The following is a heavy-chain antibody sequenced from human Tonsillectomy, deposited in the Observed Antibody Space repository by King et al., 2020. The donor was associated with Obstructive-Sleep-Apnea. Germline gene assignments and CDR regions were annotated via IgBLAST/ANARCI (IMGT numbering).Heavy chain of an antibody. Sequence: HVQLQESGPGLVKPSETLSLTCTVSGGSISTYYWSWIRQTPGKGLEWIGNIYYSGSTKHNPSLKSRVTISVDTSKNQFSLKLSSVTAADTAVYYCARDGSYGHYLGYWGQGTLVTVSS. CDR3: ARDGSYGHYLGY. V-gene: IGHV4-59*12. CDR2: IYYSGST. J-gene: IGHJ4*02. CDR1: GGSISTYY. D-gene: IGHD1-26*01.